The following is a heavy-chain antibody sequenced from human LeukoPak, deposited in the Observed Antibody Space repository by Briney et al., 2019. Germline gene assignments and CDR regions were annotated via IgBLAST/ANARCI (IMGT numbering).Heavy chain of an antibody. CDR2: IYHSGST. CDR3: AALYDSSGYYLEGWFDP. V-gene: IGHV4-34*01. J-gene: IGHJ5*02. CDR1: GGSFSGYY. D-gene: IGHD3-22*01. Sequence: PSETLSLTCAVYGGSFSGYYWSWIRQPPGKGLEWIGEIYHSGSTNYNPSLKSRATISVDKSKNQFSLKLSSVTAADTAVYYCAALYDSSGYYLEGWFDPWGQGTLVTVSS.